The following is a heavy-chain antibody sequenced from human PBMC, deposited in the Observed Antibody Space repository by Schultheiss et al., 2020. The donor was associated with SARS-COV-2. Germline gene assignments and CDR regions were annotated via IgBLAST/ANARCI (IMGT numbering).Heavy chain of an antibody. Sequence: GGSLRLSCSASGFTFSSYAMHWVRQAPGKGLEYVSAISSNGGSTYYADSVKGRFTISRDNSKNTLYLQMSSLRAEDTAVYYCARDAQIVVVVAAPSPRYYYYYGMDVWGQGTTVTVSS. J-gene: IGHJ6*02. V-gene: IGHV3-64D*06. D-gene: IGHD2-15*01. CDR1: GFTFSSYA. CDR2: ISSNGGST. CDR3: ARDAQIVVVVAAPSPRYYYYYGMDV.